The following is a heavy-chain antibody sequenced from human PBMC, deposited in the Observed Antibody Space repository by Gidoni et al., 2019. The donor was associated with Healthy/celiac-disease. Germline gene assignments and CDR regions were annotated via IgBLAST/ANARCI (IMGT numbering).Heavy chain of an antibody. J-gene: IGHJ6*02. CDR2: IRSKAYGGTT. CDR3: STLVLFGESHYYYGMDV. D-gene: IGHD3-10*02. V-gene: IGHV3-49*04. CDR1: GFTFGDYA. Sequence: EVQLVESGGGLVQPGRSLRLSCTASGFTFGDYAMSWVRQAPGKGLEWVGFIRSKAYGGTTEYAASVKGRFTISRDDSKSIAYLQMNSLKTEDTAVYYCSTLVLFGESHYYYGMDVWGQGTTVTVSS.